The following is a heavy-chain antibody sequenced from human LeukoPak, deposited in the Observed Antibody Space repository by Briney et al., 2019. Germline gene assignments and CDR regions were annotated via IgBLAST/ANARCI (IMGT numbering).Heavy chain of an antibody. J-gene: IGHJ4*02. CDR1: GYTFTSYG. D-gene: IGHD3-9*01. V-gene: IGHV1-18*01. CDR3: ARHLSTLNPIRYFDWLIPFDY. Sequence: ASVTVSCKASGYTFTSYGISWVRQAPGQGLEWMGWISAYNGNTNYAQKLQGRVTMTTDTSTSTAYMELRSLRSDDTAVYYCARHLSTLNPIRYFDWLIPFDYWGQGSLVSVSS. CDR2: ISAYNGNT.